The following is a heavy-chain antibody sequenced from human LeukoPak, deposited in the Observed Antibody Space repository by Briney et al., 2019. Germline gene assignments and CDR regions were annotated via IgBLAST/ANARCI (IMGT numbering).Heavy chain of an antibody. CDR1: GGSFSGYY. D-gene: IGHD2/OR15-2a*01. V-gene: IGHV4-34*01. CDR3: AGHHPRNTVDF. J-gene: IGHJ4*02. CDR2: INHSGSI. Sequence: SETLSLTCAVYGGSFSGYYWSWIRQPPGKGLEWIGGINHSGSINYNPSLKSRVTISLDTSKNQFSLKLSSVTAADTAVYYCAGHHPRNTVDFWGQGTLVTVSS.